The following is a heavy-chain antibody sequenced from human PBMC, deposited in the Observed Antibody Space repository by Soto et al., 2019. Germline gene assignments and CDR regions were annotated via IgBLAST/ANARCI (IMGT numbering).Heavy chain of an antibody. Sequence: EVELVESGGGLVQPGGSPGLSCAASGFTFSSLWMHWVRQVPGKGLVWVARIDTEGIGTSYADSVKGRFTISRDNAKNTLYLQMNSLTVEDTAVYYCVRLGGSSEIDFWGQGTLVTVSS. V-gene: IGHV3-74*01. J-gene: IGHJ4*02. D-gene: IGHD2-15*01. CDR2: IDTEGIGT. CDR3: VRLGGSSEIDF. CDR1: GFTFSSLW.